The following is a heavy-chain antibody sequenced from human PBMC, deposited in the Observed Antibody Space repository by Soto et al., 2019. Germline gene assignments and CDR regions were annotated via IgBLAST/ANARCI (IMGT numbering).Heavy chain of an antibody. J-gene: IGHJ3*02. D-gene: IGHD3-10*02. CDR3: ALPGYMFSNEYDI. V-gene: IGHV3-11*01. Sequence: GGSLRLSCAASGFTFSDYYMSWIRQAPGKGLEWVSYISSSGSTIYYADSVKGRFTISRDNAKNSLYLQMNSLRAEDTAVYYCALPGYMFSNEYDIWGQGTLVTVSS. CDR1: GFTFSDYY. CDR2: ISSSGSTI.